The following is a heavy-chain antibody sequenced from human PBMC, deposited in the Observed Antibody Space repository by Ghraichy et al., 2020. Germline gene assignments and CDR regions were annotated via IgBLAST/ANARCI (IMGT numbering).Heavy chain of an antibody. J-gene: IGHJ4*02. D-gene: IGHD3-3*01. Sequence: GESLNISCAASGFTFSSYAMSWVRQAPGKGLEWVSAISGSGGSTYYADSVKGRFTISRDNSKNTLYLQMNSLRAEDTAVYYCAKELAAAVIFWYYFGYWGQGTLVTVSS. CDR1: GFTFSSYA. V-gene: IGHV3-23*01. CDR3: AKELAAAVIFWYYFGY. CDR2: ISGSGGST.